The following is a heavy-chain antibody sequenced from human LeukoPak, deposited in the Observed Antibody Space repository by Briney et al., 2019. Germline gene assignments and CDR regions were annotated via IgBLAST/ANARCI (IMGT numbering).Heavy chain of an antibody. J-gene: IGHJ6*02. V-gene: IGHV1-2*04. CDR1: GYTFTGYY. CDR3: ARVTDGSSWSYGMDV. CDR2: INPNSGGT. D-gene: IGHD6-13*01. Sequence: ASVKVSCKASGYTFTGYYMHWVRQAPGQGLEWMGWINPNSGGTNYAQKFQDWVTMTRDTSISTAYMELRRLKSDDTAVYYCARVTDGSSWSYGMDVWAKGPRSPSP.